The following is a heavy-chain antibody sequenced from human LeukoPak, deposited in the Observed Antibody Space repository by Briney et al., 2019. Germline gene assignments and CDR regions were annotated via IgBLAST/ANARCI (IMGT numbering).Heavy chain of an antibody. CDR3: ARGGYYCGSGSYRLVDY. J-gene: IGHJ4*02. CDR1: GYTFTSYA. V-gene: IGHV7-4-1*02. D-gene: IGHD3-10*01. CDR2: INTNTGNP. Sequence: ASVKVSCKASGYTFTSYAMNWVRQAPGQGLEWMGWINTNTGNPTYAQGFTGRFVFSLDTSVSTAYMQISSLKAEDTAVYYCARGGYYCGSGSYRLVDYWGQGTLVTVSS.